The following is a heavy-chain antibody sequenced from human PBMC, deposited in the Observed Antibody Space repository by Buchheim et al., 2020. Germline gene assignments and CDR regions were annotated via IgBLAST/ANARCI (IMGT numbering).Heavy chain of an antibody. D-gene: IGHD3-10*01. CDR1: GGSISSSSYY. CDR3: ARRVGPGIPPYYFDY. CDR2: IYYSGST. J-gene: IGHJ4*02. Sequence: QLQLQESGPGLVKPSETLSLTCTVSGGSISSSSYYWGWIRQPPGKGLEWIGSIYYSGSTYYNPSLKSRVTISVDTSKNQFSLKLSSVTAADTAVYYCARRVGPGIPPYYFDYWGQGTL. V-gene: IGHV4-39*01.